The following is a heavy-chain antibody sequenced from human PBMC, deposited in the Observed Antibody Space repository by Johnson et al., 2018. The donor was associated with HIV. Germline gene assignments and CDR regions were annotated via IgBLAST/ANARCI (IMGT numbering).Heavy chain of an antibody. J-gene: IGHJ3*02. CDR3: ARDSVSSGWYVAFDI. CDR1: GFTVSSNY. CDR2: IYSGGST. D-gene: IGHD6-19*01. Sequence: QLVESGGGLIQPGGSLRLSCAASGFTVSSNYMSWVRQAPGKGLEWVSVIYSGGSTYYADSVKGRFTISRDNAKNSLYLQMNSLRAEDTAVYFCARDSVSSGWYVAFDIWGQGTMVTVSS. V-gene: IGHV3-53*01.